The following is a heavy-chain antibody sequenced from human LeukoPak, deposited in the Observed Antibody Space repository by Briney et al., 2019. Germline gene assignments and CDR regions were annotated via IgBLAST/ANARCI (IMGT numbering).Heavy chain of an antibody. CDR2: INHSGST. V-gene: IGHV4-34*01. D-gene: IGHD1-7*01. J-gene: IGHJ4*02. CDR3: ARGLYNWNYYFDY. CDR1: GGSFSGYY. Sequence: SETLSLTCAVYGGSFSGYYWSWIRQPPGKGLEWIGEINHSGSTNSSPSLKSRVTISVDTSKNQFSLKLSSVTAADTAVYYCARGLYNWNYYFDYWGQGTLVTVSS.